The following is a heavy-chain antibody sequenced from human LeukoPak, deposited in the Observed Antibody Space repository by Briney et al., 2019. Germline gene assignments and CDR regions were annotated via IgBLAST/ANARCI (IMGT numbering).Heavy chain of an antibody. V-gene: IGHV4-38-2*02. J-gene: IGHJ4*02. CDR2: IYHSGST. D-gene: IGHD3-9*01. CDR3: ARYDILTGNDY. CDR1: GYSISSGYY. Sequence: SETLSLTCTVSGYSISSGYYWGWIRQPPGKGLEWIGSIYHSGSTYYNPSLKSRVTISVDTSKNQFSLKLSSVTAADTAVYYCARYDILTGNDYWGQGTLVTVSS.